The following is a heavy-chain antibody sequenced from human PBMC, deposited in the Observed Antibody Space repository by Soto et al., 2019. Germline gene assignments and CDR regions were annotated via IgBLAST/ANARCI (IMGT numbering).Heavy chain of an antibody. J-gene: IGHJ6*02. CDR1: GFPFGDFG. CDR2: ISSSSSYI. Sequence: GGALILSCAASGFPFGDFGMHWLRQAPGKGLEWVSSISSSSSYIYYTDSVKGRFTISRDNAKNSLYLQMNSLRAEDTAVYYCARDSDIIGTTDYYYYYGMDVWGQGTTVTVS. D-gene: IGHD1-7*01. V-gene: IGHV3-21*01. CDR3: ARDSDIIGTTDYYYYYGMDV.